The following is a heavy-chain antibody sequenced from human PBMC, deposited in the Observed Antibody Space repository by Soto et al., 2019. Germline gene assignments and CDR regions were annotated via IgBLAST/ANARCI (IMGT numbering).Heavy chain of an antibody. D-gene: IGHD4-17*01. CDR2: ISTTPDIV. J-gene: IGHJ4*01. CDR1: GFTFSDYS. Sequence: EVQLVESGGGFIQAGGSLRLSCAASGFTFSDYSMNWVRQAPGGGLEWISFISTTPDIVFYADSVKGRFAISRDNAKNSLFLQMNSLRDEDTAVYYCAKDRWVTTRSFDFWGHGTLVTVS. V-gene: IGHV3-48*02. CDR3: AKDRWVTTRSFDF.